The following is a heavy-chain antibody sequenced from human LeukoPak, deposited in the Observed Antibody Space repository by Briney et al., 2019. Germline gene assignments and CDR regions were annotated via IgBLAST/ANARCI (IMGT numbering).Heavy chain of an antibody. J-gene: IGHJ4*02. D-gene: IGHD5-18*01. CDR2: IKQDGSEK. CDR1: GFTFSSYW. Sequence: GGSLRLSCAASGFTFSSYWMSWVRQAPGKGLEWVANIKQDGSEKYYVDSVKGRFTISRDNAKNSLYLQMNSLRAEDTAVYYCERDSRAYSYGLEDWGQGTLVTVSS. CDR3: ERDSRAYSYGLED. V-gene: IGHV3-7*01.